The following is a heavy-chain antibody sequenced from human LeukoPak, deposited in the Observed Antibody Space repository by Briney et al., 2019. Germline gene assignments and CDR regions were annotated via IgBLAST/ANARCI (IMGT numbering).Heavy chain of an antibody. CDR1: GFTFSNFE. V-gene: IGHV3-48*01. CDR3: ARTAGTYNYFHY. CDR2: ITRSSRII. D-gene: IGHD1-26*01. Sequence: PGGSLRLSCAASGFTFSNFEMNWVRQIPGKGLEWLSFITRSSRIIYYADSVKGRFTISRDNAKNSLYLQMNSLRAEDTAVYYCARTAGTYNYFHYWGQGTLVTVSS. J-gene: IGHJ4*02.